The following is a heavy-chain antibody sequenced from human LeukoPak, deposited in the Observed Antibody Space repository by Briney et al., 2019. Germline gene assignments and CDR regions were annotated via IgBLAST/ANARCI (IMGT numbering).Heavy chain of an antibody. D-gene: IGHD1-26*01. CDR2: MNPNSGNT. Sequence: ASVKVSCKASGYTFTSYDINWVRQATGQGPEWMGWMNPNSGNTGYAQKFQGRVTMTRDTSTSTVYMELSSLRSEDTAVYYCAREWEPHKPFDYWGQGTLVTVSS. J-gene: IGHJ4*02. CDR3: AREWEPHKPFDY. V-gene: IGHV1-8*01. CDR1: GYTFTSYD.